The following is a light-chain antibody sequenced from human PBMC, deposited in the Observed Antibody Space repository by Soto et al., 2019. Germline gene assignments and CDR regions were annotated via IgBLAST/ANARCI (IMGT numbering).Light chain of an antibody. V-gene: IGLV2-14*01. CDR3: CSYTSSSTYV. CDR1: SSDVGAYNY. CDR2: DVS. Sequence: QSALTQPASVSGSPGQSITISCTGTSSDVGAYNYVSWFQQYPGKAPKLMIYDVSNRPSGISNRFSGSKSGNTTSLTTSGLQAEDEADYYCCSYTSSSTYVFGTGPKLTAL. J-gene: IGLJ1*01.